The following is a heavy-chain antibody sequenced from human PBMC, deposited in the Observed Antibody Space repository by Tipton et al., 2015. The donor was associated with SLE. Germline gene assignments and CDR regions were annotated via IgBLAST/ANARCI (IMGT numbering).Heavy chain of an antibody. V-gene: IGHV4-31*03. D-gene: IGHD3-16*02. J-gene: IGHJ6*03. CDR3: ARWGSFYYYMDV. Sequence: TLSLTCTVSGGSISSSHYYWTWIRQHPGKGLEWIGYIYYSGNTYYNPSLKSRITISVDTSTNQFSLKLNSVTAADTAVYYCARWGSFYYYMDVWGKGTTVTVSS. CDR2: IYYSGNT. CDR1: GGSISSSHYY.